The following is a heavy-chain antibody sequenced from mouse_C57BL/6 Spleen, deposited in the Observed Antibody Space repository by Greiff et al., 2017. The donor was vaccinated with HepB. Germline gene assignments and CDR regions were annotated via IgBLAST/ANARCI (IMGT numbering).Heavy chain of an antibody. D-gene: IGHD1-1*01. Sequence: VKPGASVKMSCKASGYTFTSYWITWVKQRPGQGLEWIGDIYPGSGSTNYNEKFKSKATLTVDTSSSTAYMQLSSLTSEDSAVYYCARRGAYYGSSYWYFDVWGTGTTVTVSS. V-gene: IGHV1-55*01. CDR2: IYPGSGST. J-gene: IGHJ1*03. CDR3: ARRGAYYGSSYWYFDV. CDR1: GYTFTSYW.